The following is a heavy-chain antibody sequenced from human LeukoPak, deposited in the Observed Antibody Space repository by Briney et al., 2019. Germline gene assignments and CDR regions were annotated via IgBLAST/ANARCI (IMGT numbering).Heavy chain of an antibody. J-gene: IGHJ3*02. Sequence: PGGSLRLSCAASGFTFSSYWMSWVRQAPGKGLEWVANIKQDGSEKYYVDSVKGRFTISRDNAKNSLYLQMNSLRAEDTAVYYCARPMVQGVYDAFDIWGQGTMVTVSS. D-gene: IGHD3-10*01. V-gene: IGHV3-7*01. CDR1: GFTFSSYW. CDR2: IKQDGSEK. CDR3: ARPMVQGVYDAFDI.